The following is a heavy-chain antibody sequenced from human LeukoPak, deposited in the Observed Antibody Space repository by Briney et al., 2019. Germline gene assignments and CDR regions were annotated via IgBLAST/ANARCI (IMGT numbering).Heavy chain of an antibody. Sequence: PSETLSLTCTVSGYSISSGYYWGWIRQPPGKGLEWIGSIYHSGSTYYNPSLKSRVTISVDTSKNQFSLKLSSVTAADTAVYYCARGWLWFGLDVWGKGTTVTVSS. CDR3: ARGWLWFGLDV. D-gene: IGHD3-10*01. CDR1: GYSISSGYY. J-gene: IGHJ6*04. CDR2: IYHSGST. V-gene: IGHV4-38-2*02.